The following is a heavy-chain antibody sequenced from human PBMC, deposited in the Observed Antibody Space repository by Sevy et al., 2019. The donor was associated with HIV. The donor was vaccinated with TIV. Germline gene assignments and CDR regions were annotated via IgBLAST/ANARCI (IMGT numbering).Heavy chain of an antibody. Sequence: GGSLRLSCAASGFIFSSYVMNWVRQAPGKGLEWVSAISGSGGSTYYADSVKGRFTISRDNFKNTLYLEMNGLRVEDTAVYYCAGGFWGGFDYWGQGTLVTVSS. CDR1: GFIFSSYV. D-gene: IGHD3-3*01. V-gene: IGHV3-23*01. CDR2: ISGSGGST. CDR3: AGGFWGGFDY. J-gene: IGHJ4*02.